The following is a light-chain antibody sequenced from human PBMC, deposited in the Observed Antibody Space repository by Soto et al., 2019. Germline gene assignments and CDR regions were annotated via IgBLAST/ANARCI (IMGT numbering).Light chain of an antibody. V-gene: IGKV3-11*01. Sequence: EIVLTQSPATLSLSVGERATLSCRASQSVSTYLAWYQQKPGQAPRLLIYDASNRATGIPARFSGGGSGTDFTLTISSLEPEDFAFYYCQQRSNWITFGQGTRLEIE. J-gene: IGKJ5*01. CDR1: QSVSTY. CDR3: QQRSNWIT. CDR2: DAS.